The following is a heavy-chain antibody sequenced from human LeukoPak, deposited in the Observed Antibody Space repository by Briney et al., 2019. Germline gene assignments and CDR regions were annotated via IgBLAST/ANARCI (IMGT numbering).Heavy chain of an antibody. CDR2: INHSGST. J-gene: IGHJ4*02. D-gene: IGHD3-10*01. Sequence: SETLSLTCAVYGGSFSGYYWSWIRQPPGKGLEWIGEINHSGSTNYNPSLKSRVTISVDTSKNQFSLELSSVTAADTAVYFCARSRYDSGTYALEEWGQGTLVTVSS. CDR3: ARSRYDSGTYALEE. V-gene: IGHV4-34*01. CDR1: GGSFSGYY.